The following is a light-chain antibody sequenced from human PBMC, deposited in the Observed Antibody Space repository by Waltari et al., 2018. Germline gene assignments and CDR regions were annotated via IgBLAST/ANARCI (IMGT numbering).Light chain of an antibody. CDR2: RIN. V-gene: IGLV1-47*01. Sequence: QSVLTQPPAASGTPGQRVTISCAGSTSNIGTNYVNWCQKFPGAAPKLLIYRINLRPSGVPYRFAGSKSGTSASLVISGLRSEDEADYFCAGWDDNLSVVFGGGTKLTVL. J-gene: IGLJ2*01. CDR1: TSNIGTNY. CDR3: AGWDDNLSVV.